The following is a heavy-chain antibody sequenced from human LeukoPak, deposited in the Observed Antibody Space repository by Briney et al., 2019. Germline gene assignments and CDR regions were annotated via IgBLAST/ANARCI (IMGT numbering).Heavy chain of an antibody. CDR3: AKLWFGELLDYFDY. CDR2: ISGSGGST. J-gene: IGHJ4*02. CDR1: GFSFSSYA. Sequence: GGSLRLSCAASGFSFSSYAMSWVRQAARKGLEWVSAISGSGGSTYYADSVKGRFTIARDNSKNTLYLQMNSLRAEDTAVYYCAKLWFGELLDYFDYWGQGTLVTVSS. V-gene: IGHV3-23*01. D-gene: IGHD3-10*01.